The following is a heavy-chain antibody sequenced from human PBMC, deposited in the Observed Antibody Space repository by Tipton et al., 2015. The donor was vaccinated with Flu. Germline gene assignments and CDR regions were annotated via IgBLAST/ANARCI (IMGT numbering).Heavy chain of an antibody. D-gene: IGHD1-1*01. CDR3: ARVVLTGLSPIYFDY. CDR1: GGSISGYY. CDR2: IHYTGNT. V-gene: IGHV4-59*12. Sequence: TLSLTCTASGGSISGYYWTWIRQPPGKGMEWIGYIHYTGNTNYNPSLKSRVTISVDTSKNQFSLKLSSVTAADAAVYYCARVVLTGLSPIYFDYWGQGSLITVSS. J-gene: IGHJ4*02.